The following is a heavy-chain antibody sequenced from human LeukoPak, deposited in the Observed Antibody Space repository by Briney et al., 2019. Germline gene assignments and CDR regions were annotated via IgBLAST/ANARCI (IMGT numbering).Heavy chain of an antibody. Sequence: GGSLKLSCAASGFTGSNNYVSWVRQAPGMGLEWVSSISSSSSYRYYADSVKGRFTISRDNAKNSLYLQMNSLRAEDTAVYYCARRGSGTDYWGQGTLVTVSS. V-gene: IGHV3-21*06. D-gene: IGHD3-3*01. CDR3: ARRGSGTDY. J-gene: IGHJ4*02. CDR2: ISSSSSYR. CDR1: GFTGSNNY.